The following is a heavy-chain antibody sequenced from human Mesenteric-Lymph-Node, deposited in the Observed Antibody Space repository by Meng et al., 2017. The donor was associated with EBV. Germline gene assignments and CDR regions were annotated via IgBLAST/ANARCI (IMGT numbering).Heavy chain of an antibody. CDR1: GGSVSSTSYY. V-gene: IGHV4-61*01. Sequence: QVQLQESGPGLVKPSETLSLTCTGSGGSVSSTSYYWSWIRQPPGKRLEWIGYVYYSGSTNYHPSLKSRVTISVDTSKNQFSLNLYSVTAADTAVYYCARENPARGNWFDPWGQGALVTVSS. D-gene: IGHD3-10*01. J-gene: IGHJ5*02. CDR3: ARENPARGNWFDP. CDR2: VYYSGST.